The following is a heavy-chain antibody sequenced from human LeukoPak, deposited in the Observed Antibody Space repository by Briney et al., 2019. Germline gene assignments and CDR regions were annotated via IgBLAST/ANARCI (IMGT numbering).Heavy chain of an antibody. D-gene: IGHD2-2*01. CDR3: ARTSSTSPGGGYYFDY. CDR2: INHSGST. J-gene: IGHJ4*02. V-gene: IGHV4-34*01. CDR1: GGSFSGYY. Sequence: SETLSLTCAVYGGSFSGYYWSWIRQPPGKGLEWIGEINHSGSTNYNPSLKSRVTVSVDTSKNQFSLKLSSVTAADTAVYYCARTSSTSPGGGYYFDYWGQGTLVTVSS.